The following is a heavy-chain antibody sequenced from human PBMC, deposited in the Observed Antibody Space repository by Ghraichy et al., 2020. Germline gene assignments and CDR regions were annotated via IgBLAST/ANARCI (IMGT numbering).Heavy chain of an antibody. V-gene: IGHV3-9*01. Sequence: GGSLRLSCTASEFTFDHYAMHWVRQAPGKGLEWVSGISWNSDNIGNADSVKGRFTISRDNAKNSLYLQRNGLRAEDTALYFCAKAITTYSSGWYYYYSMDVGGLGPTVTV. CDR1: EFTFDHYA. CDR3: AKAITTYSSGWYYYYSMDV. J-gene: IGHJ6*02. CDR2: ISWNSDNI. D-gene: IGHD6-19*01.